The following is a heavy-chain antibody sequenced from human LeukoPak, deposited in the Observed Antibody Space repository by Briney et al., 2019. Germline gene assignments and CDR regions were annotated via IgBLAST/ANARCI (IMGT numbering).Heavy chain of an antibody. Sequence: ASVKVSCKASGYTFSSYYIYWVRQAPGQGLEWVGGVNPSGGSTTYAQKFQGRVTMTRDTSTSTVYMELSSLRSEDTAVYYCARDGARSDFDYWGQGTLVTVSS. CDR2: VNPSGGST. CDR3: ARDGARSDFDY. D-gene: IGHD3-3*01. J-gene: IGHJ4*02. CDR1: GYTFSSYY. V-gene: IGHV1-46*01.